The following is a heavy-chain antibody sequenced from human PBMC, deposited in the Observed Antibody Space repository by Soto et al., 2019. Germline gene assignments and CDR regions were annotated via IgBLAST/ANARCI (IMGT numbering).Heavy chain of an antibody. V-gene: IGHV3-21*01. Sequence: EVQLVESGGGLVKPGGSLRLSCAASGFTFSSYSMNWVRQAPGKGLEWVSSISSSSSYIYYADSVKGRFTISRDNAKNSLYLQMNSPRAEDTAVYYCARDQGAGGGNSLDYWGQGTLVTVSS. CDR2: ISSSSSYI. CDR1: GFTFSSYS. D-gene: IGHD2-21*02. CDR3: ARDQGAGGGNSLDY. J-gene: IGHJ4*02.